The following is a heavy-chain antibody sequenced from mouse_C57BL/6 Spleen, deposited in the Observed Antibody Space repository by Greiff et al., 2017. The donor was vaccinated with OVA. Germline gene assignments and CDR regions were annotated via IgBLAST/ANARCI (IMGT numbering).Heavy chain of an antibody. CDR1: GFTFSSYA. Sequence: EVHLVESGGGLVKPGGSLKLSCAASGFTFSSYAMSWVRQTPEKRLEWVATISDGGSYTYYPDNVKGRFTISRDNAKNNLYLQMSHLKSEDTAMYYCARDLEGGYYFDYWGQGTTLTVSS. V-gene: IGHV5-4*01. J-gene: IGHJ2*01. CDR3: ARDLEGGYYFDY. CDR2: ISDGGSYT.